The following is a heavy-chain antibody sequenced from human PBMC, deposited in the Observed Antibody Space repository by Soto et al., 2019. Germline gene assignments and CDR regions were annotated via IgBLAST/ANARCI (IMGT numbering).Heavy chain of an antibody. CDR3: ARDVDIVATTPLY. D-gene: IGHD5-12*01. J-gene: IGHJ4*02. V-gene: IGHV3-33*01. CDR2: IWYDGSNK. CDR1: GFTFSSYG. Sequence: QVQLVESGGGVVQRGRSLRLSCAASGFTFSSYGMHWVRQAPGKGLEWVAVIWYDGSNKYYADSVKGLFTISRDNSKNTLYLQMNSLRAEDTAVYYCARDVDIVATTPLYWGQGTLVTLSS.